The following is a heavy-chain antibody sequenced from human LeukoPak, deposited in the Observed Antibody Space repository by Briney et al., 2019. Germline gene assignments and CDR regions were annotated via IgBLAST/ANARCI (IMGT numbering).Heavy chain of an antibody. V-gene: IGHV1-18*01. D-gene: IGHD3-10*01. CDR1: GYTFTSYG. Sequence: ASVKVSCKASGYTFTSYGMSWVRQAPGQGLEWMGWISAYNGNTNYAQKLQGRVTMTTDTSTSTAYMELRSLRSDDTAVYYCARGYIPMVRGVITLDYWGQGTMVTVSS. J-gene: IGHJ4*02. CDR3: ARGYIPMVRGVITLDY. CDR2: ISAYNGNT.